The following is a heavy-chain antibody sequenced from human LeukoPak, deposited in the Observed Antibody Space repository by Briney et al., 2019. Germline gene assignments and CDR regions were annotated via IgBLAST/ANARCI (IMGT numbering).Heavy chain of an antibody. CDR3: ARLNPRTGDAFDI. CDR1: GGSISSYY. J-gene: IGHJ3*02. CDR2: IYYSGST. Sequence: SETLSLTCAVSGGSISSYYWSWIRQPPGKGLEWIGYIYYSGSTKYNPSLKSRVTISVDTSKNQFSLKLSSVTAADTAVYYCARLNPRTGDAFDIWGQGTMVTVSS. D-gene: IGHD3-10*01. V-gene: IGHV4-59*01.